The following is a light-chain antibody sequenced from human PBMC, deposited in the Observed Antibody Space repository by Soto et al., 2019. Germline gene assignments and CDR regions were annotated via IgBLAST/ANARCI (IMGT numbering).Light chain of an antibody. CDR3: SSYAGRVV. V-gene: IGLV2-23*01. J-gene: IGLJ2*01. Sequence: QSALTQPASVSGSPGQSITISCTGTTSDVRSYNLVSWYQQHPGKAPKLMIYEGSKRPSGVSNRFSGSKSGNTASLTISGLQVEDEADYYCSSYAGRVVFGGGTQLAAL. CDR2: EGS. CDR1: TSDVRSYNL.